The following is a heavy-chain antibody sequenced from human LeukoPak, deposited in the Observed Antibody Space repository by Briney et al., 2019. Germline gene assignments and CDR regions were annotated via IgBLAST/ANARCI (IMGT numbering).Heavy chain of an antibody. V-gene: IGHV6-1*01. J-gene: IGHJ3*02. Sequence: SQTLSLTCAISGDSVSSNSAAWNWIRQSPSRGLEWLGRTYYRSKWYNDYAVSVKSRITINPDTSKNQFSLQLNSVTPEDTAVYYCARDLLEQWLVLPGAFDIWGQGTMVTVSS. D-gene: IGHD6-19*01. CDR2: TYYRSKWYN. CDR1: GDSVSSNSAA. CDR3: ARDLLEQWLVLPGAFDI.